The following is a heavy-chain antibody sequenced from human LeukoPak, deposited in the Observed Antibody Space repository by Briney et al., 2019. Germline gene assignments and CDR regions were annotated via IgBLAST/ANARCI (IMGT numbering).Heavy chain of an antibody. J-gene: IGHJ4*02. CDR3: ASIGGYSYGDEGNYFDY. CDR1: GGTFSSYA. V-gene: IGHV1-69*05. CDR2: IIPIFGTA. D-gene: IGHD5-18*01. Sequence: ASVKVSCKASGGTFSSYAISWVRQAPGQGLEWMGRIIPIFGTANYAQKFQGRVTITTDESTSTACMELSSLRSEDTAVYYCASIGGYSYGDEGNYFDYWGQGTLVTVSS.